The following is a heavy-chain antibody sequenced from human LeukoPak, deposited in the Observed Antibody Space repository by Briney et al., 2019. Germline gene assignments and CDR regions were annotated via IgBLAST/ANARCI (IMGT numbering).Heavy chain of an antibody. CDR1: GGSINSYY. D-gene: IGHD6-6*01. V-gene: IGHV4-59*01. CDR2: IYYSGST. J-gene: IGHJ4*02. Sequence: TSETLSLTCTVSGGSINSYYQSWIRQPPGKGLEWIGYIYYSGSTNYNPSLKSRVTISVDTSKNQFSLKLSSVTAADTAVYYCARYSSSSTFFDYWGQGTLVTVSS. CDR3: ARYSSSSTFFDY.